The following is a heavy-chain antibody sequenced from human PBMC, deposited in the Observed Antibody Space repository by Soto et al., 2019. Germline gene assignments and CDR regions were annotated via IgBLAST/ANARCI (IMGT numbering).Heavy chain of an antibody. CDR1: GGSISSGGYY. V-gene: IGHV4-31*03. D-gene: IGHD1-7*01. CDR2: IYYSGST. CDR3: ARVGDITGTTPLWYYYYYGMDV. J-gene: IGHJ6*02. Sequence: SETLSLTCTVSGGSISSGGYYWSWIRQHPGKGLEWIGYIYYSGSTYYNPSLKSRVTISVDTSKNQFSLKLSSVTAADTAVYYCARVGDITGTTPLWYYYYYGMDVWGQGTSVTVSS.